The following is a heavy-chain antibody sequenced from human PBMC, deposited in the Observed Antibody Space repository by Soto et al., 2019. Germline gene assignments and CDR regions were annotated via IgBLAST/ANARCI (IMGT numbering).Heavy chain of an antibody. CDR3: ARSPLLWFGETVYYFDY. V-gene: IGHV4-59*01. Sequence: SETLSLTCTVSGGSISSYYWSWIRQPPGKGLEWIGYIYYSGSTNYNPSLKSRVTISVDTSKNQFSLKLSSVTAADTAVYYCARSPLLWFGETVYYFDYWGQGTLVTVSS. CDR1: GGSISSYY. J-gene: IGHJ4*02. CDR2: IYYSGST. D-gene: IGHD3-10*01.